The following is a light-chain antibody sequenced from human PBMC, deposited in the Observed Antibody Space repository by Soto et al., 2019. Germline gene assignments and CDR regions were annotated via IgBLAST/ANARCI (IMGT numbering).Light chain of an antibody. CDR3: MQPLQSWT. V-gene: IGKV2-28*01. CDR2: LGS. J-gene: IGKJ1*01. CDR1: HSLLHSNGYNY. Sequence: DIVVSQSPLSLPVTPGEPASIFCRSSHSLLHSNGYNYLDWYLQKAGQSPQLLIYLGSNRASGVPDRFSGSGSGTDFTLKISRVEAEDVGVYYCMQPLQSWTFGQGTKVDI.